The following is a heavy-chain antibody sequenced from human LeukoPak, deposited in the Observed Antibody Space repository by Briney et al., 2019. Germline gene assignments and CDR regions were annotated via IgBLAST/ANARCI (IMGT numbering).Heavy chain of an antibody. CDR3: AKHAGAFYYFGY. CDR1: GGSFSGFY. J-gene: IGHJ4*02. D-gene: IGHD1-26*01. CDR2: IYYSGNT. Sequence: SETLSLTCAVYGGSFSGFYWGWIRQPPGKGLEWIGSIYYSGNTYYNPSLKSRVTISVDTSKNQFSLKLSSVTAADTAVYYCAKHAGAFYYFGYWGQGTLVTVSS. V-gene: IGHV4-39*01.